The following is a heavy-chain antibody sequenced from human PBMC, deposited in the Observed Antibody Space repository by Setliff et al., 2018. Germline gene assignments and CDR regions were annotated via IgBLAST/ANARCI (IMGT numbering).Heavy chain of an antibody. D-gene: IGHD3-22*01. CDR1: GFTFGDYA. Sequence: GGSLRLSCTASGFTFGDYAMSWVRQAPGKGLEWVANIKQDGSEKYYVDSVKGRFTISRDNAKNSLYLQMNSLRAEDTAVYYCARDVRVYDSSGYYYYYGMDVWGQGTTVTVS. CDR3: ARDVRVYDSSGYYYYYGMDV. J-gene: IGHJ6*02. CDR2: IKQDGSEK. V-gene: IGHV3-7*01.